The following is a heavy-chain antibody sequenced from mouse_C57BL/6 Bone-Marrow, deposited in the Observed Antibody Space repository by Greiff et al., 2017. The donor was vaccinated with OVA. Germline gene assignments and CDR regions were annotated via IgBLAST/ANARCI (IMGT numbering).Heavy chain of an antibody. CDR2: ISDGGSYT. CDR3: ARDKTGHWFAY. V-gene: IGHV5-4*03. D-gene: IGHD4-1*01. Sequence: EVMLVESGGGLVKPGGSLKLSCAASGFTFSSYAMSWVRQTPEKRLEWVATISDGGSYTYYPDNVKGRFTIARDNAKNNLYLQMSHLKSEDTAMYYCARDKTGHWFAYWGKGTLVTVSA. J-gene: IGHJ3*01. CDR1: GFTFSSYA.